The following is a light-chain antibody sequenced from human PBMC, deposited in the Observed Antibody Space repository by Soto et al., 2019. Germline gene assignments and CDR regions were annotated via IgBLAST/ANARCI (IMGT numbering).Light chain of an antibody. CDR2: VVS. V-gene: IGKV1-39*01. CDR1: QSISRN. Sequence: DIQLTQSPSSLSASVGDRVTITCRASQSISRNLNWYQQKPGEAPRLLMYVVSTLQGGVPSRFSGSECGTDYTLTISSVQPDDFATYYWQQSYSIPYTFGQGTKLEIK. CDR3: QQSYSIPYT. J-gene: IGKJ2*01.